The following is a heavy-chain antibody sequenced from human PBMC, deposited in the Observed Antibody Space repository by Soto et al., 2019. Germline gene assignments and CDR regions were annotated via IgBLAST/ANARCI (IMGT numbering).Heavy chain of an antibody. CDR2: ISWNSGSI. V-gene: IGHV3-9*01. CDR1: GFTFDDYA. CDR3: AKVGGVPAARTNYFDY. Sequence: GGSLRLSCAASGFTFDDYAMHWVRQAPGKGLEWVSGISWNSGSIGYADSVKGRFTISRDNAKNSLYLQMNSLRAEDTALYYCAKVGGVPAARTNYFDYWGQGTLVTVSS. D-gene: IGHD2-2*01. J-gene: IGHJ4*02.